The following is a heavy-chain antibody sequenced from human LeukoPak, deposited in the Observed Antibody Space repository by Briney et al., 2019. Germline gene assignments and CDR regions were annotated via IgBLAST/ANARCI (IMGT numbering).Heavy chain of an antibody. CDR1: GFTVSSND. D-gene: IGHD4-17*01. V-gene: IGHV3-66*01. CDR2: IFSGGGT. CDR3: ARGVYVAYGFDY. Sequence: GGSLRLSCAASGFTVSSNDMSWVRQAPGKGLEWVSVIFSGGGTYYADSVKGRFTISRDNSKNTLYLQMNSLRAEDTAVYYCARGVYVAYGFDYWGQGALVTVSS. J-gene: IGHJ4*02.